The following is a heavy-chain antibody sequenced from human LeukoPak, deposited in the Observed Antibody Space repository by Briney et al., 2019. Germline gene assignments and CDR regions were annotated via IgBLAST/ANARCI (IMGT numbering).Heavy chain of an antibody. J-gene: IGHJ5*02. CDR1: GGSISSYY. Sequence: SETLSLTCTVSGGSISSYYWSWIRQPPGKGLEWIGYIYYSGSTNYNPSLTSRVTIPVDTSKNQFSLKLSSVTAADTAVYYCARGYYDILTGYYNWFDPWGQGTLVTVSS. V-gene: IGHV4-59*01. CDR2: IYYSGST. D-gene: IGHD3-9*01. CDR3: ARGYYDILTGYYNWFDP.